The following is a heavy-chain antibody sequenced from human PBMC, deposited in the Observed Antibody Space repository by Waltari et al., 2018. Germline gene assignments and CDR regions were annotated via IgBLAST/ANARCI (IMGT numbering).Heavy chain of an antibody. CDR3: ARQIVGATYYFDY. J-gene: IGHJ4*02. CDR2: IYYSGST. CDR1: GGSISSSSYY. Sequence: QLQLQESGPGLVKPSETLSLTCTVSGGSISSSSYYWGWIRQPPGKGLEWIGSIYYSGSTYHNPSLKSRVTISVETSKNQFSLKLSSVTAADTAVYYGARQIVGATYYFDYWGQGTLVTVSS. D-gene: IGHD1-26*01. V-gene: IGHV4-39*01.